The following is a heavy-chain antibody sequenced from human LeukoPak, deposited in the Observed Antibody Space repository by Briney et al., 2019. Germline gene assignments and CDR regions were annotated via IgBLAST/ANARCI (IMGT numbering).Heavy chain of an antibody. Sequence: AGGSLRLSCAASGFTFSSYAMHWVRQAPGKGLEWVAVISYDGSNKYYADSVKGRFTISRDNSKNTLYLQMNSLRAEDTAVYYCAKDHIPAATAAATGWFDPWGQGTLVTVSS. CDR3: AKDHIPAATAAATGWFDP. D-gene: IGHD6-13*01. J-gene: IGHJ5*02. CDR1: GFTFSSYA. V-gene: IGHV3-30-3*01. CDR2: ISYDGSNK.